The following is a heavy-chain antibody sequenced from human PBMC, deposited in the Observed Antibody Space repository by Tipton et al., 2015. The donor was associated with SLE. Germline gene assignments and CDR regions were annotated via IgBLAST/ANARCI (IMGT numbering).Heavy chain of an antibody. CDR1: GYSISSGYY. V-gene: IGHV4-38-2*02. CDR3: ARETPIRAAAAGTIDY. D-gene: IGHD6-13*01. Sequence: TLSLTCTVSGYSISSGYYWGWIRQPPGKGLEWIGSIFHSGSTYYNPSLKSRVTISVDTSKNQFSLKLSSVTAADTAVYYCARETPIRAAAAGTIDYWGRGTLVTVSS. J-gene: IGHJ4*02. CDR2: IFHSGST.